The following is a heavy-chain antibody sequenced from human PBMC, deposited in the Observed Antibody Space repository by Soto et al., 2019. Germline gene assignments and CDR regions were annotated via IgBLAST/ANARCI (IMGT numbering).Heavy chain of an antibody. CDR2: INHSGST. CDR1: GGSFSGYY. CDR3: ARTGGLMASDY. J-gene: IGHJ4*02. D-gene: IGHD3-16*01. Sequence: PSETLTFTCAVYGGSFSGYYWSWIRQPPGKGLEWIGEINHSGSTNYNPSLKSRVTISVDTSKNQFSLKLSSVTAADTAVYYCARTGGLMASDYWGQGTLVTVSS. V-gene: IGHV4-34*01.